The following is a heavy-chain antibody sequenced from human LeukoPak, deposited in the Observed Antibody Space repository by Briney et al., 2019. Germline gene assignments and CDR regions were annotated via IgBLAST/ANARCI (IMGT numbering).Heavy chain of an antibody. Sequence: ASVKVSCKASGYTFTGYYMHWVRQAPGQGLEWMGWINPNGGGTNYAQKFQGRVTMTRDTSISTAYMELSRLRSDDTAVYYCARAKGIAAPEQGSFDYWGQGTLVTVSS. CDR3: ARAKGIAAPEQGSFDY. V-gene: IGHV1-2*02. J-gene: IGHJ4*02. D-gene: IGHD6-6*01. CDR2: INPNGGGT. CDR1: GYTFTGYY.